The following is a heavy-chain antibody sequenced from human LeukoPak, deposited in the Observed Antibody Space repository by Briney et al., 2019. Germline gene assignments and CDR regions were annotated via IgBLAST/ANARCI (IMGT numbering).Heavy chain of an antibody. D-gene: IGHD4-17*01. CDR1: GYSISSGYY. CDR2: IYHSGST. CDR3: ARVRGITVTDY. J-gene: IGHJ4*02. V-gene: IGHV4-38-2*01. Sequence: PSETLSLTCAVSGYSISSGYYWGWIRQPPGKGLEWIGSIYHSGSTYYNPSLKSRVTISVDTSKNQFSLKLSSVTAADTAVYYCARVRGITVTDYWGQGTLVTVSS.